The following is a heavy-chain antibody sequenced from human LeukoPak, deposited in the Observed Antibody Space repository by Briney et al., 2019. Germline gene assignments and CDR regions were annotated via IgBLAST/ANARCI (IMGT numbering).Heavy chain of an antibody. CDR3: ASGINSSSPPFDY. CDR2: IYHSGST. CDR1: GGSISSGGYY. V-gene: IGHV4-30-2*01. J-gene: IGHJ4*02. Sequence: SETLSLTCTVSGGSISSGGYYWSWIRQPPGKGLEWIGYIYHSGSTNYNPSLKSRVTISVDKSKNQFSLKLSSVTAADTAVYYCASGINSSSPPFDYWGQGTLVTVSS. D-gene: IGHD6-13*01.